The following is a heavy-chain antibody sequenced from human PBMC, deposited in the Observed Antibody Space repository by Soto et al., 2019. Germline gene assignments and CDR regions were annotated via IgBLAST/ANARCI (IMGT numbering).Heavy chain of an antibody. D-gene: IGHD5-18*01. Sequence: SQTLALPCAISGDSVSSNSSACNFIRQSPSRGLEWLGRTYYRSKWYNDYAVSVKSRITINPDTSKNQFSLQLNSVTPEDTAVYYCARDTVALGAMVPYYYYGMDVWGQGTTVTVSS. J-gene: IGHJ6*02. CDR3: ARDTVALGAMVPYYYYGMDV. CDR2: TYYRSKWYN. V-gene: IGHV6-1*01. CDR1: GDSVSSNSSA.